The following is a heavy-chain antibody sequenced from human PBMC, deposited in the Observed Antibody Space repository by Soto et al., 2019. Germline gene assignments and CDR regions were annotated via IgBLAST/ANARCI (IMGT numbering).Heavy chain of an antibody. V-gene: IGHV4-34*01. D-gene: IGHD4-17*01. CDR1: GGSFSGYY. Sequence: QVQLQQWGAGLLKPSETLSLTCAVYGGSFSGYYWSWIRQPPGKGLEWIGEINHSGSTNYNPSLKSRVTISVDTSKNQFSLKLSSVTAADTAVYYCARGLRSFTFQTTVTRGNYFDYWGQGTLVTVSS. CDR2: INHSGST. J-gene: IGHJ4*02. CDR3: ARGLRSFTFQTTVTRGNYFDY.